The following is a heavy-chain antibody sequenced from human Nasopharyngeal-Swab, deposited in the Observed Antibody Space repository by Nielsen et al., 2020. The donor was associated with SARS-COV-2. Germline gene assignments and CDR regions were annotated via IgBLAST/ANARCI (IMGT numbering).Heavy chain of an antibody. D-gene: IGHD5-12*01. CDR3: ARVTGYSGYGCYDY. V-gene: IGHV3-21*01. Sequence: GESLKISCAAFGFTFSSYSMNWVRQAPGKGLEWVSSISSSSSYIYYADSVKGRFTISRDNAKNSLYLQMNSLRAEDTAVYYCARVTGYSGYGCYDYWGQGTLVTVSS. CDR1: GFTFSSYS. CDR2: ISSSSSYI. J-gene: IGHJ4*02.